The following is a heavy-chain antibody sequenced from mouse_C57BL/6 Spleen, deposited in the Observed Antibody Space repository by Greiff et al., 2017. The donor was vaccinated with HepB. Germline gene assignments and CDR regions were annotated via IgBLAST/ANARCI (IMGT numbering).Heavy chain of an antibody. Sequence: QVQLQQSGPELVKPGASVKISCKASGYAFSSSWMNWVKQRPGKGLVWIGRIYPGDGDTNYNGKFKGKATLTADKSSSTAYMQLSSLTSEDAAVYFCARHGYCAMDYWGRGTSVTVSS. CDR1: GYAFSSSW. CDR2: IYPGDGDT. V-gene: IGHV1-82*01. CDR3: ARHGYCAMDY. J-gene: IGHJ4*01.